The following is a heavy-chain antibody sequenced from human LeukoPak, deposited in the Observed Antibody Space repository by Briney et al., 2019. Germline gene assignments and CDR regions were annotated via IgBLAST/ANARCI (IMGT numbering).Heavy chain of an antibody. CDR3: ARVPYCSSTSCTFDY. D-gene: IGHD2-2*01. Sequence: GSSVKVSCKASGYTFTGFYMHWVRRAPGQGLEWMGWINSNSGGTNYAQKFQGRVTVTRDTSISTAYMELSRLRSDDTAMYYCARVPYCSSTSCTFDYWGQGTLVTVSS. J-gene: IGHJ4*02. CDR2: INSNSGGT. V-gene: IGHV1-2*02. CDR1: GYTFTGFY.